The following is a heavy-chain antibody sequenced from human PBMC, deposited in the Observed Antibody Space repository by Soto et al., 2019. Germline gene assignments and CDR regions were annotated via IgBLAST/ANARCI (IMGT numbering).Heavy chain of an antibody. CDR2: IYYSGST. CDR1: GGSISSSSYY. V-gene: IGHV4-39*01. D-gene: IGHD2-8*01. J-gene: IGHJ6*03. CDR3: SVYAMSGYYYMDV. Sequence: QLQLQESGPGLVKPSETLSLTCTVSGGSISSSSYYWGWIRQPPGKGLEWIGSIYYSGSTYYNPSLKRRVTISVDSSKTQFSRKLSSVTAADTAVYYCSVYAMSGYYYMDVWGKGTTVTVSS.